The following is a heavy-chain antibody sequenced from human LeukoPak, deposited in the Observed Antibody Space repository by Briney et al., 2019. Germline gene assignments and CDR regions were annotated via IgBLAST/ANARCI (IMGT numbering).Heavy chain of an antibody. CDR3: ARHEDFDY. CDR2: IYPGDSDT. CDR1: GYTFSTYW. J-gene: IGHJ4*02. Sequence: GESLKISCKASGYTFSTYWIGWVRQMPGKGLEWMGIIYPGDSDTRYSPSFQGRVTISADKSVSTTYLQWSSMKGSDTAMYYCARHEDFDYWGQGTLVTVSS. V-gene: IGHV5-51*01.